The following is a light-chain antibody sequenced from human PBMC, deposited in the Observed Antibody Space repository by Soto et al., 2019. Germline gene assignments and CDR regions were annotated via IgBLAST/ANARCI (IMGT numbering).Light chain of an antibody. CDR1: QNVDGNY. Sequence: EIVLTQSPGTLSLCPGERATLSCRASQNVDGNYLAWYQQKPGQAPRIIIFGASGRATGIPDRFSGSGSGTDFTLTISRLEPEDFAVYYCQQYGSLSWTFGQGTKVDIK. J-gene: IGKJ1*01. V-gene: IGKV3-20*01. CDR2: GAS. CDR3: QQYGSLSWT.